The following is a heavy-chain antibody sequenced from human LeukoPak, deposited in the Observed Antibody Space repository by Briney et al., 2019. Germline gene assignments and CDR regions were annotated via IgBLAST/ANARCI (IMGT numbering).Heavy chain of an antibody. V-gene: IGHV1-3*01. Sequence: GASVKVSCKASGYTFTSYAMHWVRQAPGQRLEWMGWINAGNGNTKYSQKFQGRVTITRDTSASTAYMELSSLRSEDTAVYYCARPAESSGWYRVNWFDPWGQGTLVTVSS. CDR1: GYTFTSYA. CDR3: ARPAESSGWYRVNWFDP. CDR2: INAGNGNT. D-gene: IGHD6-19*01. J-gene: IGHJ5*02.